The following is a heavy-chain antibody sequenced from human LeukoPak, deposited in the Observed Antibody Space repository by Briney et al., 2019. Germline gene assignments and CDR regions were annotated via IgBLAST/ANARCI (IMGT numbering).Heavy chain of an antibody. CDR2: IDTSGTV. Sequence: PSETLSLTCTVSGASISDYFWNWIRQPAGRGLEWIGRIDTSGTVKYNSSLKSRVTISVDTSKNQFSLRLSSAAAADTAIYYCARGTKKTVYHTLDYWGQGILVTVSS. D-gene: IGHD1-7*01. J-gene: IGHJ4*02. CDR3: ARGTKKTVYHTLDY. CDR1: GASISDYF. V-gene: IGHV4-4*07.